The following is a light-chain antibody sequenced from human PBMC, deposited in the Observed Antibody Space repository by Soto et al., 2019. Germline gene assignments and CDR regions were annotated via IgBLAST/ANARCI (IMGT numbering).Light chain of an antibody. CDR3: AAWDDSLNGLV. Sequence: QSVLTQPPSASGTPGQRVTISCSGSSSNIGSNTVNWYQQLPGTAPKLLIYNNNQRPSGVPDRFSGSKSGTSASLAISGLQSEDGADYYCAAWDDSLNGLVLATGTKVTVL. CDR2: NNN. J-gene: IGLJ1*01. V-gene: IGLV1-44*01. CDR1: SSNIGSNT.